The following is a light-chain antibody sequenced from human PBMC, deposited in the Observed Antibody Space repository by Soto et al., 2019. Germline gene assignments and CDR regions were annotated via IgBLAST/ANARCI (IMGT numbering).Light chain of an antibody. CDR2: DTS. V-gene: IGKV3-20*01. J-gene: IGKJ5*01. CDR1: QSLTHGF. Sequence: IVLTKCPATTSSPPCEIATLSCLASQSLTHGFIAWDQQKPGQAHRLLIYDTSSRATGIPDRFSGSGSGTGFTLTISRLEPEDFAVFFCQHYGTKEQIFGQGTRLEI. CDR3: QHYGTKEQI.